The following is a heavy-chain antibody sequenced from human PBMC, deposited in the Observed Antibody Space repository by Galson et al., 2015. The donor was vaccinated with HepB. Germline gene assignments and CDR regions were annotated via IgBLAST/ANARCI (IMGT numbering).Heavy chain of an antibody. CDR2: LECSDSYT. J-gene: IGHJ4*02. V-gene: IGHV5-10-1*01. CDR1: GYSFTSYW. D-gene: IGHD3-22*01. Sequence: QSGAEVKKPGESLRFSCKGSGYSFTSYWISWVRQMPGKGLEWMGRLECSDSYTNYSQSFQGHVTISAHKSISTAYLQWSSLKASDTAMYYCARHDYYDSRGYYSFDYWGQGTLVTVSS. CDR3: ARHDYYDSRGYYSFDY.